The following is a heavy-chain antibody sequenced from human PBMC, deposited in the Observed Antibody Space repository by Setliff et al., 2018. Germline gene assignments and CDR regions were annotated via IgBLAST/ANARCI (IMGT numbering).Heavy chain of an antibody. CDR1: GDSISSRRSY. J-gene: IGHJ6*03. D-gene: IGHD6-19*01. V-gene: IGHV4-61*09. CDR3: ARASSGWYSAYYYYMDV. CDR2: IYTSWST. Sequence: SETLSLTCTVSGDSISSRRSYWGWFRQPAGKGLEWLGQIYTSWSTNYNPSLKGRATLSIDASKRQFSLKLSSVTAADTAVYYCARASSGWYSAYYYYMDVWGKGTTVTVSS.